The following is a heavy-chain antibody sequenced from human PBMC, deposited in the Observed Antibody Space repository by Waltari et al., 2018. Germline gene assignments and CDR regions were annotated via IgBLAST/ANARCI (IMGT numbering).Heavy chain of an antibody. Sequence: QVQLVESGGGVVQPGGSLRLSCAASGFTFSNYAMHWVRQSPGKGLEWGAVMSYDGKNSYYADSMKGRFSISRDNSKNTLYLQINSLRPEDTAVYHCARGVIWNYYYYMDVWGKGTTVTVSS. CDR3: ARGVIWNYYYYMDV. J-gene: IGHJ6*03. CDR2: MSYDGKNS. D-gene: IGHD3-16*02. CDR1: GFTFSNYA. V-gene: IGHV3-30*04.